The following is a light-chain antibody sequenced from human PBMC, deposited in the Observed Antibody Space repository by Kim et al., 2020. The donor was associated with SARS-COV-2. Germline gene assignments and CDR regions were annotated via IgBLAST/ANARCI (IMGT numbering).Light chain of an antibody. CDR3: QQYNKWPYS. CDR1: QSISSN. Sequence: EIVMTQSPATLSVSPGESPTLSCRASQSISSNLAWYQQKPGQAPRLLIYAASTRATGMPARFSGGGSGTEFTLTISSLQSEDFAFYYCQQYNKWPYSFGQGTKLEI. CDR2: AAS. V-gene: IGKV3-15*01. J-gene: IGKJ2*03.